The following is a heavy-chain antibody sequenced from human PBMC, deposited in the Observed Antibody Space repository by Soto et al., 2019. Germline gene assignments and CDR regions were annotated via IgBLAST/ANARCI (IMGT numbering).Heavy chain of an antibody. CDR3: ARDQLEGNWFDP. V-gene: IGHV4-30-2*01. Sequence: SETPSLTCAVPGGSISSGGYSWNWVRQPPGKGLEWIGYIYHSGSTLYNPSLKSRVTISVDKSKNQFSLKLSSVTAADTAVYYCARDQLEGNWFDPWGQGTLVTVSS. CDR1: GGSISSGGYS. CDR2: IYHSGST. J-gene: IGHJ5*02. D-gene: IGHD1-1*01.